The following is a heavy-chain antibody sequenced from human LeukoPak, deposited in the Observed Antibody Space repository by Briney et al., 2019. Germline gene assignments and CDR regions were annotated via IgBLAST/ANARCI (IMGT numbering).Heavy chain of an antibody. CDR2: ISWDGGST. V-gene: IGHV3-43D*03. J-gene: IGHJ4*02. CDR3: AKDQYSSGHGMVGGVDY. Sequence: SGGSLRLSCTASGFTVSSNYMNWVRQAPGKGLEWVSIISWDGGSTYYADSVKGRFTISRDNSKNSLYLQMNSLRAEDTALYYCAKDQYSSGHGMVGGVDYWGQGTLVTVPS. CDR1: GFTVSSNY. D-gene: IGHD6-19*01.